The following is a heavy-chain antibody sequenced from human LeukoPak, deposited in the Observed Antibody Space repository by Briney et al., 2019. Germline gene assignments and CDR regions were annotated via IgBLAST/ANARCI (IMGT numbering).Heavy chain of an antibody. CDR3: ARRVLWFGDSFGLGPGGYYSDY. CDR1: GVSISSYY. CDR2: IYYSGST. V-gene: IGHV4-59*01. D-gene: IGHD3-10*01. Sequence: SETLSLTCTVSGVSISSYYWSWIRQPPGKGLDWIGYIYYSGSTNYNPSLKSRVTISVDTSKNQFSRKLSSVTAADTAVYYCARRVLWFGDSFGLGPGGYYSDYWGQGTLVTVSS. J-gene: IGHJ4*02.